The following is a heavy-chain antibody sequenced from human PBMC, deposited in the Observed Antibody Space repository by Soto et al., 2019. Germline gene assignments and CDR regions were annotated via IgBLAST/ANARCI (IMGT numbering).Heavy chain of an antibody. CDR1: GGTFSSNR. D-gene: IGHD3-22*01. CDR2: ITPIFVTA. V-gene: IGHV1-69*13. J-gene: IGHJ5*02. CDR3: ARPNFYYETRGYNDPKGTWFGP. Sequence: GASVNVSCKSSGGTFSSNRISWVRRAPGQGLECMGGITPIFVTAKYAQKFQGRVTITADESTNTAYLEVSGLRSEDTAVYYCARPNFYYETRGYNDPKGTWFGPWGQGSLVTVSS.